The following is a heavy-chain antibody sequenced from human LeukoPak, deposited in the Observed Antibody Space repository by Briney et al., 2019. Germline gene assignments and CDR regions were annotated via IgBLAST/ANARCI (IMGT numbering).Heavy chain of an antibody. Sequence: PGGSLRLSCAASGFTFSSYDMHWVRQATAKGLEWVSAIGTAGDTYYPGSVKGRFTISRENAKNSLYLQMNSLRAGDTAVYYCARGFYGDSSYYYYYMDVWGKGTTVTVSS. CDR3: ARGFYGDSSYYYYYMDV. V-gene: IGHV3-13*01. J-gene: IGHJ6*03. CDR1: GFTFSSYD. CDR2: IGTAGDT. D-gene: IGHD3-22*01.